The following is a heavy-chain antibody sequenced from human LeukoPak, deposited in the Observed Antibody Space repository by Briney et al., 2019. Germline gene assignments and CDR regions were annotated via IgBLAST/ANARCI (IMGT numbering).Heavy chain of an antibody. CDR1: GGSISSSSSY. CDR3: ATSLPRNYGSGGWFDP. V-gene: IGHV4-39*01. J-gene: IGHJ5*02. CDR2: IYYSGST. Sequence: SETLSLTCTVSGGSISSSSSYWGWIRRPPGKGLEWIGSIYYSGSTYYNPSLKSRVTISVDTSKNQFSLKLSSMTAADTAVYYCATSLPRNYGSGGWFDPWGQGTLVTVSS. D-gene: IGHD3-10*01.